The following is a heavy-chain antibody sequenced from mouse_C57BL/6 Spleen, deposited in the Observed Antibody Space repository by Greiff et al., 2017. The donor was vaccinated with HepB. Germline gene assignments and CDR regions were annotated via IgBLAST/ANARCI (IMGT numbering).Heavy chain of an antibody. CDR1: GFSLTSYG. CDR2: IWGDGST. V-gene: IGHV2-3*01. J-gene: IGHJ2*01. CDR3: AKEVGGDYLDY. D-gene: IGHD1-1*02. Sequence: VQLEESGPGLVAPSQSLSITCTASGFSLTSYGVSWVRQPPGKGLEWLGVIWGDGSTNYHSALISRLSISTDNSKSQVVLKLIRLQTDDTATYYCAKEVGGDYLDYWGQGTTLTVSS.